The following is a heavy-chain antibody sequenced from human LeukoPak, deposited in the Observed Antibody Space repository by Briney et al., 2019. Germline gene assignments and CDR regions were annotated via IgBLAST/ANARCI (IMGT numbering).Heavy chain of an antibody. Sequence: SETLSLTCTVSGGSITSSPYYWAWIRHPPGKGLEWIGSISYSGRPYYTTSLKSRVKISVDPSKNEFSLKMSSVTAADTAVYHCATFEGATWGQGTLVTVSS. D-gene: IGHD4/OR15-4a*01. CDR2: ISYSGRP. CDR3: ATFEGAT. CDR1: GGSITSSPYY. V-gene: IGHV4-39*01. J-gene: IGHJ5*02.